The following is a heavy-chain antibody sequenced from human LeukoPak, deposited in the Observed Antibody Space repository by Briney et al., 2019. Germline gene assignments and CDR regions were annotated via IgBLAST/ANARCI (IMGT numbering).Heavy chain of an antibody. CDR2: IKQDGSEK. D-gene: IGHD3-9*01. Sequence: GGSLRLSCAASGFTFSSYWMSWVRRAPGKGLEWVANIKQDGSEKYYVDSVKGRFTISRDNAKNSLYLQMNSLRAEDTAVYYCARRGNYDILTGSQGNWFDPWGQGTLVTVSS. CDR1: GFTFSSYW. J-gene: IGHJ5*02. V-gene: IGHV3-7*01. CDR3: ARRGNYDILTGSQGNWFDP.